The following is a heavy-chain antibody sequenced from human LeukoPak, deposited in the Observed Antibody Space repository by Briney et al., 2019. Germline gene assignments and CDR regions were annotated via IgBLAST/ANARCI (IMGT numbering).Heavy chain of an antibody. CDR2: IWYDGSNK. Sequence: GGSLRHSCAASGFTFSSYGMHWVRQAPGKGLEGGAVIWYDGSNKYYADSVKGRFTISRDNPKNTLYLQMNSLRAEDTAVYYCAREHYNYYDNSGSIDYWGQGTLVTVSS. J-gene: IGHJ4*02. V-gene: IGHV3-33*01. D-gene: IGHD3-22*01. CDR3: AREHYNYYDNSGSIDY. CDR1: GFTFSSYG.